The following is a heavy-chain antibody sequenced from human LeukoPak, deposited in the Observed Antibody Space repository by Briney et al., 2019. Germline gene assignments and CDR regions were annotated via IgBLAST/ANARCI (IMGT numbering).Heavy chain of an antibody. CDR3: ALIGVVIPPDTYDV. D-gene: IGHD2-21*01. V-gene: IGHV3-30*02. CDR1: GFTFSDYA. CDR2: IRYDGSDS. Sequence: GGSLRLSCSAFGFTFSDYAFHWVRQAPGKGLEWLAFIRYDGSDSYYTDSVKGRFTISRDNSKKTLYLQMDSLRTEDTAFYYCALIGVVIPPDTYDVWGQGTLVTVSS. J-gene: IGHJ3*01.